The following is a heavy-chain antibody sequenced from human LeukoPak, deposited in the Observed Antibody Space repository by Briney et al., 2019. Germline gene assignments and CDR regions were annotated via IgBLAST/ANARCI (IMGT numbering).Heavy chain of an antibody. Sequence: ASVKVSCKASGYTFTGYYMHWVRQAPGQALEWMGWINPNSGGTNYAQKFQGRVTMTRDTSTSTAYMELSRLRSDDTAVYYCARDREVVGATDAFDIWGQGTMVTVSS. CDR1: GYTFTGYY. J-gene: IGHJ3*02. CDR3: ARDREVVGATDAFDI. V-gene: IGHV1-2*02. CDR2: INPNSGGT. D-gene: IGHD1-26*01.